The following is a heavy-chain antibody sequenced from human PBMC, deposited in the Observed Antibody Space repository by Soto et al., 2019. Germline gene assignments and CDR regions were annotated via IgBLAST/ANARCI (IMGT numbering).Heavy chain of an antibody. CDR1: GGSFNSYS. V-gene: IGHV1-69*02. D-gene: IGHD5-12*01. J-gene: IGHJ4*02. CDR2: IIPIIDIA. CDR3: AAHSGYEGFFDY. Sequence: QVRLVQSGAEVKKPGSSVKVSCQASGGSFNSYSFSWWRQAPGQGLEWMGRIIPIIDIANYAQKFQGRVTTTADRSTSTAYMELSSLRSEDTAVYYCAAHSGYEGFFDYWGQGTLVTVSS.